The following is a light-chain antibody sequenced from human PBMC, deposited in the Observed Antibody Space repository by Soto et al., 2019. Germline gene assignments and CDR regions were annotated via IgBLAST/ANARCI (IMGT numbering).Light chain of an antibody. Sequence: VLTQSPGTLSLSPGERATFSCRASQSISSSYLAWLQQKPGQAPRLLIYGASRRATGIPDRFSGSGSGTDFTLAISRLEPEDFAVYYCQHYVTSPTFGQRTKVDIK. CDR2: GAS. V-gene: IGKV3-20*01. CDR3: QHYVTSPT. CDR1: QSISSSY. J-gene: IGKJ1*01.